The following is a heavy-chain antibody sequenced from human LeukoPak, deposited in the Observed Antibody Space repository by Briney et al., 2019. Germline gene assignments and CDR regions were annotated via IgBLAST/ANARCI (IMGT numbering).Heavy chain of an antibody. CDR1: GGSISSGSYY. D-gene: IGHD6-13*01. V-gene: IGHV4-61*02. CDR3: ARGVDSSSWLYYYYYYMDV. Sequence: SETLSLTCTVSGGSISSGSYYWSWIRQPAGQGLEWIGRIYTSGNTNYNPSLRGRATISVDTSKNQFSLKLSSVTAADTAVYYCARGVDSSSWLYYYYYYMDVWGKGTTVTISS. J-gene: IGHJ6*03. CDR2: IYTSGNT.